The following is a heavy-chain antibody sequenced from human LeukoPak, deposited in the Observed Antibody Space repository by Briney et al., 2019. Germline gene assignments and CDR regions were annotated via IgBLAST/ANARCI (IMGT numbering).Heavy chain of an antibody. J-gene: IGHJ6*03. D-gene: IGHD5-12*01. CDR1: GASISSYY. CDR2: IYNNGST. V-gene: IGHV4-59*01. CDR3: AKVSGEWLRDYGNYYYMDV. Sequence: SETLSLTCTVSGASISSYYWSWIRQPPGRGLEWIGCIYNNGSTNYNPSLKSRVTISLDTSKNHFSLKPSAVTAADTAVYYCAKVSGEWLRDYGNYYYMDVWGKGTTVTVSS.